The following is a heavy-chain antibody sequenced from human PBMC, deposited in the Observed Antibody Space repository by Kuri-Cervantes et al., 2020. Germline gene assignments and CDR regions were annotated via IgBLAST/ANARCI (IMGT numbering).Heavy chain of an antibody. Sequence: GGSLRLSCTTSGFTFGDYSMSWVRQAPGKGLEWVSTINSGGNTYYADSVKGRFTISRDNAQNSLYLQMSSLRVEDTAIYYCARGQQLFDYWGQGTLVTVSS. CDR2: INSGGNT. CDR1: GFTFGDYS. D-gene: IGHD5-24*01. J-gene: IGHJ4*02. V-gene: IGHV3-69-1*02. CDR3: ARGQQLFDY.